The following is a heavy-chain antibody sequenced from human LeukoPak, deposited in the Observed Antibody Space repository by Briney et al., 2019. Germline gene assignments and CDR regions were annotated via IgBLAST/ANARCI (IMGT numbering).Heavy chain of an antibody. D-gene: IGHD4-17*01. V-gene: IGHV1-69*04. CDR2: IIPILGIA. J-gene: IGHJ4*02. CDR1: GGTFSSYT. CDR3: AREGGDYDLAERLGYFDY. Sequence: GASVKVSCKASGGTFSSYTISWVRQAPGQGLEWMGRIIPILGIANYAQKFQGRVTITADKSTSTAYMELSSLRSEDTAVYYCAREGGDYDLAERLGYFDYWGQGALVTVSS.